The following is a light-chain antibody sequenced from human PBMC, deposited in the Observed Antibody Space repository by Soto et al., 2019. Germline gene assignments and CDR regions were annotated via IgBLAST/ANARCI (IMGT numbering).Light chain of an antibody. CDR2: DAS. J-gene: IGKJ4*02. Sequence: EIVLTQSPATLSLSPGERATLSCRASQSVSSYLLWYQQKPGQAPRLLIYDASNRATDIPARFSGSGSGTAFTLTISSLEPEDVAVYYCQHRYNWPLTFGGGTKVAIK. V-gene: IGKV3-11*01. CDR3: QHRYNWPLT. CDR1: QSVSSY.